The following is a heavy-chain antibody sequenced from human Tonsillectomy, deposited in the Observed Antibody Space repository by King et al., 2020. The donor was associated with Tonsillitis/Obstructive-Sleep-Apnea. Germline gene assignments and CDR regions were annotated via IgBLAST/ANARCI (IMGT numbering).Heavy chain of an antibody. D-gene: IGHD4-23*01. CDR1: GFTFDDYA. J-gene: IGHJ4*02. V-gene: IGHV3-43*02. CDR2: ISGDGGST. Sequence: VQLVESGGGVVQPGGSLRLSCAASGFTFDDYAMHWVRQAPGKGLEWVSLISGDGGSTYYADSVKGRFTISRDNSKNSLYLQMNSLRTEDTALYYCAKDIRSLDYGGNSMAIDYWGQGTLVTVSS. CDR3: AKDIRSLDYGGNSMAIDY.